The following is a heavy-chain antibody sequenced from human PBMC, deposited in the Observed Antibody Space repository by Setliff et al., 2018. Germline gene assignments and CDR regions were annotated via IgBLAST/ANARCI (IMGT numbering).Heavy chain of an antibody. J-gene: IGHJ4*02. CDR2: INHSGST. CDR1: GGSFSGYY. D-gene: IGHD6-6*01. V-gene: IGHV4-34*01. Sequence: PSETLSLTCAVYGGSFSGYYWSWVRQPPWKGLEWIGEINHSGSTKYNPSLKSRVTLSVDTSRKNFSLRLTSVTAADTAVYYWARGGSTIASRPDLVYFDSWGRGALVTVSS. CDR3: ARGGSTIASRPDLVYFDS.